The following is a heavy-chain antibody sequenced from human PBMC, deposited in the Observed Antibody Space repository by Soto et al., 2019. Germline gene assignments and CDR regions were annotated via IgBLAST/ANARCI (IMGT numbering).Heavy chain of an antibody. V-gene: IGHV1-69*12. CDR2: IIPIFGTA. Sequence: QVQLVQSGAEVKKPGSSVKLSCKASGGTFSSYAISWVRQAPGQGLEWMGGIIPIFGTANYAQKFQGRVTITADEATSTVYMELSSLRSEDTSVYYCARAAVEGWLQLVGYYYYGRDVWGQGTTVTVSS. CDR1: GGTFSSYA. D-gene: IGHD5-12*01. CDR3: ARAAVEGWLQLVGYYYYGRDV. J-gene: IGHJ6*02.